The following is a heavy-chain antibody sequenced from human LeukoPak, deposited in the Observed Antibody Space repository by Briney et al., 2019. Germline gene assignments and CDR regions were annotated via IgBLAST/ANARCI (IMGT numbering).Heavy chain of an antibody. V-gene: IGHV1-46*01. Sequence: ASVKVSCKASGYTFTSYYMHWVRQAPGQGLEWMGIINPSGGSTSYAQKFQGRVTMTEDTSTDTAYMELSSLRSEDTAVYYCATEPKPMVTTYYFGMDVWGQGTTVTVS. CDR2: INPSGGST. J-gene: IGHJ6*02. CDR1: GYTFTSYY. CDR3: ATEPKPMVTTYYFGMDV. D-gene: IGHD2-21*02.